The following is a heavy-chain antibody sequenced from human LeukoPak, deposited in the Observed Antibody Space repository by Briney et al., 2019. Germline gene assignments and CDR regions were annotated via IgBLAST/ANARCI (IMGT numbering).Heavy chain of an antibody. CDR2: IYYSGST. V-gene: IGHV4-59*08. Sequence: SETLSLTCTVSGGSISSYYWSWIRHPPGKGLEWMGYIYYSGSTNYTPTLKSRVTISVDTSKNQFSLKLSSVTAADTAVYYCARHSYYDSSGCSDYWGQGTLVTVSS. J-gene: IGHJ4*02. D-gene: IGHD3-22*01. CDR1: GGSISSYY. CDR3: ARHSYYDSSGCSDY.